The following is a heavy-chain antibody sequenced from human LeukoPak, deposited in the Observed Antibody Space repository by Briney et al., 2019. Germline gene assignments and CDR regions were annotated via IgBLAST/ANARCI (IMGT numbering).Heavy chain of an antibody. CDR3: ATFGLGGSCTGAACPFGY. V-gene: IGHV1-69-2*01. D-gene: IGHD2-8*02. CDR1: GYRFTDYF. Sequence: GATVKISCKASGYRFTDYFLHWVQQAPGKGLEWIGRVDPEDGETIYAEKFQGRLTISADTSSDTAYMELTSLTSGDTAVYFCATFGLGGSCTGAACPFGYWGLGTRVTVSS. CDR2: VDPEDGET. J-gene: IGHJ4*02.